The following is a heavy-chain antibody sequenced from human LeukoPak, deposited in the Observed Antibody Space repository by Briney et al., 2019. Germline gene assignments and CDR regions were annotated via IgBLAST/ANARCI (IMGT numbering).Heavy chain of an antibody. CDR3: ARETQWYRGYGAQVDY. CDR2: ISSSSSTI. V-gene: IGHV3-48*01. Sequence: PGGSLRLSCAASGFTFSSYSMNWVRQAPGRGLEWVSYISSSSSTIYFADSAKGRFTISRDNAKNSLYLQMNSLRAEDTAVYYCARETQWYRGYGAQVDYWGQGTLVTVSS. CDR1: GFTFSSYS. J-gene: IGHJ4*02. D-gene: IGHD5-12*01.